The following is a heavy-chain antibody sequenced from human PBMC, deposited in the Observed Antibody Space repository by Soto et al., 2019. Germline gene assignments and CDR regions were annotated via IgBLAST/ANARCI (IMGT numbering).Heavy chain of an antibody. Sequence: QVQLVESGGGVVQPGRSLRLSCAASGFTFSTYGMHWVRQAPGKGLEWVAIIWYDGSNKYYADSVKGRFTISRDDSKNTLYLQLNSLTAADTAVYFCARDASAYDGGWYPRGFDPWGHGTLVTVSS. CDR1: GFTFSTYG. J-gene: IGHJ5*02. V-gene: IGHV3-33*01. D-gene: IGHD6-19*01. CDR3: ARDASAYDGGWYPRGFDP. CDR2: IWYDGSNK.